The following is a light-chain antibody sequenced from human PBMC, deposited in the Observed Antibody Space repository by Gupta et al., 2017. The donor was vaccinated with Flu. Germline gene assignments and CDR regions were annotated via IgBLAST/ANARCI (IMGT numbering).Light chain of an antibody. CDR1: QTIRNNY. CDR2: EAS. Sequence: VLPQSQGIVSLSPGERATLSCRPSQTIRNNYVAWYQQKPGQAPRLLIFEASSTAAGIPDRFSGSGSVTDFTLTITSLESEDFAVYYCQQYGTTPFTFGPGTKVEIK. J-gene: IGKJ3*01. V-gene: IGKV3-20*01. CDR3: QQYGTTPFT.